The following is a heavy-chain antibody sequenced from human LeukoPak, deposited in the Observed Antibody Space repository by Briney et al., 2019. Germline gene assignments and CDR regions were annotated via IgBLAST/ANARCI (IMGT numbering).Heavy chain of an antibody. CDR3: ASSRKGAVAGKMNAFDI. D-gene: IGHD6-19*01. CDR2: INPSGGST. V-gene: IGHV1-46*01. CDR1: GYTFTSYY. Sequence: ASVKVSCKASGYTFTSYYMHWVRQAPGQGLEWMGIINPSGGSTSYAQKFQGRVTMTRDMSTSTVYMELSSLRSEDTAMYYCASSRKGAVAGKMNAFDIWAKGQWSPSLQ. J-gene: IGHJ3*02.